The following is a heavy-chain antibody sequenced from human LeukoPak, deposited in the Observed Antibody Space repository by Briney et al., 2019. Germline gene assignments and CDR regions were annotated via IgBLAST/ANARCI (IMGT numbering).Heavy chain of an antibody. J-gene: IGHJ4*02. D-gene: IGHD2-15*01. CDR1: GYTLTELS. CDR3: ATVPCSGGSCYSLDFDY. Sequence: ASVTVSCKVSGYTLTELSMHWVRQAPGKGLEWMGGFDPEDGETIYAQKFQGRVTMTEDTSTDTAYMELSSLRSEDTAVYYCATVPCSGGSCYSLDFDYWGQGTLVTVSS. CDR2: FDPEDGET. V-gene: IGHV1-24*01.